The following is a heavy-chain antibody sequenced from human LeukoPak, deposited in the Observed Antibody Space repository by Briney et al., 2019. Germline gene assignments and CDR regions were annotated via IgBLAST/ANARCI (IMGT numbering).Heavy chain of an antibody. V-gene: IGHV3-15*01. J-gene: IGHJ3*02. D-gene: IGHD3-22*01. Sequence: GGSLRLSCAASGFTFSNAWMSWVRQAPGEGLEWVGRIKSKTDGGTTDYAAPVKGRFTISRDDSKNTLYLQMNSLKTEDTAVYYCTTDLNCDSSGYYVDDAFDIWGQGTMVTASS. CDR2: IKSKTDGGTT. CDR3: TTDLNCDSSGYYVDDAFDI. CDR1: GFTFSNAW.